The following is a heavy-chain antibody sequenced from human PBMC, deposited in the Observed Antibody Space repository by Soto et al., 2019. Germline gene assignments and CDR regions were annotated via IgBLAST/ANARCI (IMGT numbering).Heavy chain of an antibody. CDR2: ISDSGVFT. V-gene: IGHV3-23*01. CDR3: AKEPRAVGIWSGMDV. J-gene: IGHJ6*01. Sequence: GGSLRLSLAASGFTFSSCAMSWVRQAPGKGLEWVSVISDSGVFTYYADSVKGRFTISRDNAENTLYLQMNSLRAEDTAVYYCAKEPRAVGIWSGMDVWGQGTTVTVYS. CDR1: GFTFSSCA. D-gene: IGHD1-26*01.